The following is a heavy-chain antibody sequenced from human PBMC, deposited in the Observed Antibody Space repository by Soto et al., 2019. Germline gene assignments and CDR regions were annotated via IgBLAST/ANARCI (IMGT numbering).Heavy chain of an antibody. CDR2: ISYDGTNK. CDR1: GFSFSISP. V-gene: IGHV3-30-3*01. D-gene: IGHD7-27*01. Sequence: QVQLVESGGGVVQPGRSLRLSCAASGFSFSISPMHWVRQAPGKGPEGLALISYDGTNKFYAASVKGRFTISRDNSKSTLYLQVDSLRPEDAAVYYCARDPKTSGGQHWAFNYFDSWGQATLVTVSS. CDR3: ARDPKTSGGQHWAFNYFDS. J-gene: IGHJ4*02.